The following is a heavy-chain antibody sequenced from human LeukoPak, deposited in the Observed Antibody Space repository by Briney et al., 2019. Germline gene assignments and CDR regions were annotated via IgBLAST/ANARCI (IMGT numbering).Heavy chain of an antibody. CDR3: ARDPDYGGNSGY. V-gene: IGHV1-69*04. Sequence: SVKVSCKASGGTFSSCAISWVRQAPGQGLEWMGRIIPILGIANYAQKFQGRVTITADKSTSTAYMELSSLRSEDTAVYYCARDPDYGGNSGYWGQGTLVTVSS. D-gene: IGHD4-17*01. CDR2: IIPILGIA. CDR1: GGTFSSCA. J-gene: IGHJ4*02.